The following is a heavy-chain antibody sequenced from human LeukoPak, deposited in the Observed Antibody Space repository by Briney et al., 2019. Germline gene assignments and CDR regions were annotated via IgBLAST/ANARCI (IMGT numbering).Heavy chain of an antibody. CDR1: GFMFSSYW. D-gene: IGHD3-22*01. CDR3: AKDHYYYDSSGYYPGVWAFDI. CDR2: VRGDGGTT. J-gene: IGHJ3*02. Sequence: GGSLRLSCAASGFMFSSYWMHWARQVPGKGVEWVSRVRGDGGTTTYADSVKGRFTISRDNSKNTLYLQMNSLRAEDTAVYYCAKDHYYYDSSGYYPGVWAFDIWGQGTMVTVSS. V-gene: IGHV3-74*01.